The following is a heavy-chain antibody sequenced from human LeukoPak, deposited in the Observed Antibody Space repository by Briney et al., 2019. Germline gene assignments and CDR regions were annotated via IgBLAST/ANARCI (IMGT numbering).Heavy chain of an antibody. CDR3: AREYRRGWPDY. CDR2: IYYSGST. J-gene: IGHJ4*02. Sequence: SETLSLTCTVSGGSISSYYCSWIRQPPGKGLEWIGYIYYSGSTNYNPSLKSRVTISVDTSKNQFSLKLSSVTAADTAVYYCAREYRRGWPDYWGQGTLVTVSS. CDR1: GGSISSYY. D-gene: IGHD6-19*01. V-gene: IGHV4-59*01.